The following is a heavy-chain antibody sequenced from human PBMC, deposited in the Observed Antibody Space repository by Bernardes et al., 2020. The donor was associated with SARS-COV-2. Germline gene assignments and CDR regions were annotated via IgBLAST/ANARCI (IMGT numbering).Heavy chain of an antibody. J-gene: IGHJ3*02. CDR2: IIPFFATT. Sequence: SVKVSCKASGGTFSSFAINWVRQAPGQGLEWMGGIIPFFATTNYAQKFQGRVTITADESTSTAYMELSSLRSEDTAVYYCARSDSSGLLGFLGAFDIWGQGTMVTVSS. CDR3: ARSDSSGLLGFLGAFDI. CDR1: GGTFSSFA. V-gene: IGHV1-69*13. D-gene: IGHD3-10*01.